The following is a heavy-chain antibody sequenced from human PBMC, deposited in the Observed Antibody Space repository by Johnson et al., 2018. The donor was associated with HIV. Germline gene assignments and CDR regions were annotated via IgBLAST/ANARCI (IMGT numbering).Heavy chain of an antibody. V-gene: IGHV3-30*18. CDR1: GFTFRSYG. Sequence: QVQLVESGGGAVQPGGSLRLSCVASGFTFRSYGMHWVRQAPGKGLEWVAFVSYDGTNEFYADSVKGRFTVSRDSSKNSLYLQMNSLRAEDTALYYCAKAPWRGGDPNSAFDIWGQGTMVTVSS. D-gene: IGHD3-16*01. CDR3: AKAPWRGGDPNSAFDI. CDR2: VSYDGTNE. J-gene: IGHJ3*02.